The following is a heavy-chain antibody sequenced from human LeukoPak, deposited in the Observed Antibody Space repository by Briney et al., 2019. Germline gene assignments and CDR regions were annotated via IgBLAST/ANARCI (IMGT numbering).Heavy chain of an antibody. D-gene: IGHD3-9*01. Sequence: ASVKVSCKASGYTFTRYGISWVRQAPGQGLEWMGWISPYNHNTKYAQKVQGRVTMTTDTSTSTAYMDLRSLRSDDTAVYYCARVLRYFDWSDYWGQGTLVTVSS. CDR2: ISPYNHNT. CDR3: ARVLRYFDWSDY. J-gene: IGHJ4*02. CDR1: GYTFTRYG. V-gene: IGHV1-18*04.